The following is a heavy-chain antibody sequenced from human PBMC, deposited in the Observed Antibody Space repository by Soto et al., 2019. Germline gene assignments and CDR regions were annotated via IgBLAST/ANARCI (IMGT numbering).Heavy chain of an antibody. CDR1: GFTFSSYS. Sequence: GGSLRLSCAASGFTFSSYSMNWVRQAPGKGLEWVSSISSSSSYIYYADSVKGRFTISRDNAKNSLYLQMNSLRAEDTAVYYCARSIAAADPYYYYGMDVWGQGTTVTVSS. D-gene: IGHD6-13*01. CDR3: ARSIAAADPYYYYGMDV. V-gene: IGHV3-21*01. J-gene: IGHJ6*02. CDR2: ISSSSSYI.